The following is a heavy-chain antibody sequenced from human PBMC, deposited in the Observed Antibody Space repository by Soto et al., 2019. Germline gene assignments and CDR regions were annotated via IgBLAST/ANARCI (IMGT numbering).Heavy chain of an antibody. Sequence: SETLSLTCTVSGGSISSYYWSWIRQPPGKGLEWIGYIYYSGSTNYNPSLKSRVTISVDTSKNQFSLRLSSVTAADTAVYYCARGHYDSSGYSFDYWGQGTLVTVSS. D-gene: IGHD3-22*01. CDR3: ARGHYDSSGYSFDY. CDR2: IYYSGST. CDR1: GGSISSYY. J-gene: IGHJ4*02. V-gene: IGHV4-59*01.